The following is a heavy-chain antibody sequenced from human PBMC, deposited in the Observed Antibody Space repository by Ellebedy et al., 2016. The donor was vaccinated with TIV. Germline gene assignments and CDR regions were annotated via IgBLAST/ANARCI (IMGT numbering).Heavy chain of an antibody. J-gene: IGHJ4*02. V-gene: IGHV3-11*01. CDR2: IGLSGHPI. Sequence: GGSLRLSXAASGFTFRDYYMTWIRQAPGRGLEWLSYIGLSGHPIYYSDSVKGRFTITRDNSKNSVYLQMNSLRAEDTAVYYCATKNGHASGTSDYWGQGTQVTVSS. D-gene: IGHD1-1*01. CDR3: ATKNGHASGTSDY. CDR1: GFTFRDYY.